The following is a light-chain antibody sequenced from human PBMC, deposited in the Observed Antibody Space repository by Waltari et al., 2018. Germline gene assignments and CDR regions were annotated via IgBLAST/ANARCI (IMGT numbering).Light chain of an antibody. CDR3: QHYVRLPAT. CDR1: QSVGRS. CDR2: GAS. Sequence: EIVLTKSPGTLSLSPGERATLSCRASQSVGRSLAWYQQKPGQAPRLLIYGASSRATGIPDRFSGSGSGTDFSLTISRLEPDFAVYYCQHYVRLPATFGQGTKVEIK. J-gene: IGKJ1*01. V-gene: IGKV3-20*01.